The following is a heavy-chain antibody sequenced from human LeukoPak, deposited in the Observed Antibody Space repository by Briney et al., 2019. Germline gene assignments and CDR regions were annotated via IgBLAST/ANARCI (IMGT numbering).Heavy chain of an antibody. CDR1: GSSIRSRYY. CDR2: ISDRGST. Sequence: KPSETLSLTCVVSGSSIRSRYYWGWIRQPPGGGLEWIGIISDRGSTYYNSSLRSRVNISVDMSKNQFSLTLRSVTAADTAVYFCARYFDFWSGYPNWLDPWGQGMLVIVSA. V-gene: IGHV4-38-2*01. CDR3: ARYFDFWSGYPNWLDP. D-gene: IGHD3-3*01. J-gene: IGHJ5*02.